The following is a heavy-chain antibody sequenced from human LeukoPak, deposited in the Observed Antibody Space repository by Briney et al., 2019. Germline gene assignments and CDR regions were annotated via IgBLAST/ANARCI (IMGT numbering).Heavy chain of an antibody. CDR3: ATFSGYSYGYHY. Sequence: ASVKVSCKVSGYTLTELSMHWVRQAPGKGLEWMGGFDPEDGETIYAQKFQGRVTMTEDTSTDTAYMELSSLRSEDTAVYYCATFSGYSYGYHYWGQGTLVTVSS. V-gene: IGHV1-24*01. D-gene: IGHD5-18*01. CDR2: FDPEDGET. CDR1: GYTLTELS. J-gene: IGHJ4*02.